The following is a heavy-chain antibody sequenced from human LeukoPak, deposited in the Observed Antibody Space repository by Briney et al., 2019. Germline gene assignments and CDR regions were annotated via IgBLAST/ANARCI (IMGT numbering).Heavy chain of an antibody. J-gene: IGHJ4*03. CDR2: IYYSGST. CDR1: GGSISSSSYY. D-gene: IGHD3-22*01. Sequence: SETLSLTCTVSGGSISSSSYYWGWIRQPPGKGLEWIGSIYYSGSTYYNPSLKSRVTISVDTSKNQFSLKLSSVTAADTAVYYCARSCDYYDSSGYYCFFDCWGQGTLVTVSS. CDR3: ARSCDYYDSSGYYCFFDC. V-gene: IGHV4-39*01.